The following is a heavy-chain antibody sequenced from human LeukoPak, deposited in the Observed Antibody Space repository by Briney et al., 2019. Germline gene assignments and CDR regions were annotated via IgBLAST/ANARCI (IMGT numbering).Heavy chain of an antibody. V-gene: IGHV3-33*01. D-gene: IGHD2-2*02. CDR2: IWYDGSNK. CDR3: ARDPRGYCSSTSCYKSYYYGMDV. J-gene: IGHJ6*02. CDR1: GFTFSSYG. Sequence: GGSLRLSCAASGFTFSSYGMHWVRQAPGKGLEWVAVIWYDGSNKYYADSVKGRFTISRDNSKNTLYLQMNSLRAEDTAVYYCARDPRGYCSSTSCYKSYYYGMDVWGQGTTVTVS.